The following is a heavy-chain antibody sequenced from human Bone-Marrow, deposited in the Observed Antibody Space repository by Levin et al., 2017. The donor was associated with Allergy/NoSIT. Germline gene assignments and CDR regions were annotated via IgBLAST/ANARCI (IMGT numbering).Heavy chain of an antibody. CDR2: INQDGSKR. J-gene: IGHJ4*02. CDR3: TRSLDY. CDR1: GFTFTSYW. V-gene: IGHV3-7*01. Sequence: GESLKISCAASGFTFTSYWMDWVRQAPGKGLEWVANINQDGSKRYHVDSVKGRFIISRDNAKNSLYLQINSLRAEDTAVYYCTRSLDYWGQGTVVTVSS.